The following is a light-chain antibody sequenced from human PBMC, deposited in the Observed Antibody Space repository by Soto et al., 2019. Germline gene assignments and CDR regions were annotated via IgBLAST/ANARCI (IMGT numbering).Light chain of an antibody. CDR3: QQDYNFPRT. Sequence: PGERVTLSCRASQSVSSSYLTWYQQKPGQAPRLLIYGASTRATSIPARFSGSGSGTDFTLTISSLQPEDFAVYYCQQDYNFPRTSGPGTKVDIK. CDR2: GAS. CDR1: QSVSSSY. J-gene: IGKJ3*01. V-gene: IGKV3D-7*01.